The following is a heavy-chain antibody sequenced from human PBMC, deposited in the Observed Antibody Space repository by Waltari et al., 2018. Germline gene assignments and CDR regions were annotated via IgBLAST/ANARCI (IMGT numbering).Heavy chain of an antibody. CDR2: ISYDGSNK. Sequence: QVQLVESGGGVVQPGRSLRLSCAASGFTFRSSAIPGVRQAPGKGLEWVAVISYDGSNKYYADSVKGRFTISRDNSKNTLYLQMNSLRAEDTAVYYCARDFFQRGSLDYWGQGTLVTVSS. CDR3: ARDFFQRGSLDY. D-gene: IGHD3-10*01. CDR1: GFTFRSSA. V-gene: IGHV3-30-3*01. J-gene: IGHJ4*02.